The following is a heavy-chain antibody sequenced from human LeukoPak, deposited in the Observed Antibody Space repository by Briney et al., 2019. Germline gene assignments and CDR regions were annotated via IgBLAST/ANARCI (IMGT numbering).Heavy chain of an antibody. J-gene: IGHJ3*02. CDR1: GFTFSSYG. D-gene: IGHD5-18*01. Sequence: GRSLRLSCAASGFTFSSYGMHWVRQAPGKGLEWVAVIGYDGSNKYYADSVKGRFTISRDNSKNTLYLQMDSLRAEDTAVYYCARGKIQLWLITMNDAFDIWGQGTMVTVSS. V-gene: IGHV3-33*01. CDR2: IGYDGSNK. CDR3: ARGKIQLWLITMNDAFDI.